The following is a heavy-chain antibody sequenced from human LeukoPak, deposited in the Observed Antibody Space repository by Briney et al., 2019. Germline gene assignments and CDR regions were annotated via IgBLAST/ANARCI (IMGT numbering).Heavy chain of an antibody. J-gene: IGHJ4*02. D-gene: IGHD6-13*01. CDR1: GGSISSYY. V-gene: IGHV4-4*07. Sequence: SETLSLTCTVSGGSISSYYWSWIRQPAGKGLEWIGRIYTSGSTNYNPSLKSRVTISIDTSKNLFSLRLSSVTAADTAIYYCARDGAGRSFYYWGQGTLVTVSS. CDR2: IYTSGST. CDR3: ARDGAGRSFYY.